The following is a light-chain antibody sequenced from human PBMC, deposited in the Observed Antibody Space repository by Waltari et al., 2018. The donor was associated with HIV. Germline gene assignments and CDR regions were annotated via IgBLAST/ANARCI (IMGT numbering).Light chain of an antibody. J-gene: IGLJ3*02. CDR3: SSYANTDTLL. Sequence: QSALTQPASVSRSPRQSITISCPGPSSDIGTYNLISCYRQYPGMAPQLVIHGADTRPSGVSDRFSGSKSGNVASLTIASLQSEDEAEYYCSSYANTDTLLFGGGTKLTVL. V-gene: IGLV2-14*03. CDR1: SSDIGTYNL. CDR2: GAD.